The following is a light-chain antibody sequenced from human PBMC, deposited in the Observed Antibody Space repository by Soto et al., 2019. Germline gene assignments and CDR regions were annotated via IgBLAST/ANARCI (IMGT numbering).Light chain of an antibody. CDR2: EVR. CDR3: SSYTTSTTYV. CDR1: TSDVGGYNS. J-gene: IGLJ1*01. V-gene: IGLV2-14*01. Sequence: QSALTQPASVSGSPGQSITVSCTGTTSDVGGYNSVSWYQHHPGKAPKLIIYEVRKRPSGISSRFSGSQSGNTASLSISGLQAEDEADYYCSSYTTSTTYVFGPGTKVTVL.